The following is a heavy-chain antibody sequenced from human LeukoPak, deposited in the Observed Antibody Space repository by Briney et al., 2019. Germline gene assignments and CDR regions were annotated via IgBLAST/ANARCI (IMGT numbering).Heavy chain of an antibody. V-gene: IGHV4-31*02. Sequence: LRLSCAVSGFTISSYAMSWIRQHPGKGLEWIGYIYYSGSTYYNPSLKSRVTISVDTSKNQFSLKLSSVTAADTAVYYCARVNSGYARAHDYWGQGTLVTVSS. CDR3: ARVNSGYARAHDY. CDR1: GFTISSYA. D-gene: IGHD5-12*01. J-gene: IGHJ4*02. CDR2: IYYSGST.